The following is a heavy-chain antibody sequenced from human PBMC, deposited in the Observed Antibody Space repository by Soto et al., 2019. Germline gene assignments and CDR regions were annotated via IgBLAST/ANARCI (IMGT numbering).Heavy chain of an antibody. J-gene: IGHJ6*02. CDR3: TTEGWYYYGMDV. D-gene: IGHD2-15*01. CDR2: IKSKTDGGTT. V-gene: IGHV3-15*01. CDR1: GFTFSNAW. Sequence: GGSLKLACAASGFTFSNAWMIWVRQAPGKGLEWVGRIKSKTDGGTTDYAAPVKGRFTISRDDSKNTLYLQMNSLKTEDTAVYYCTTEGWYYYGMDVWGQGTTVTVSS.